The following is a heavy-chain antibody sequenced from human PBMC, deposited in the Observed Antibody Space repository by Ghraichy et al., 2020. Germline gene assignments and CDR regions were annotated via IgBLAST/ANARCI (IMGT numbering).Heavy chain of an antibody. J-gene: IGHJ5*02. CDR1: GDSISSHY. CDR2: MSHTGTT. CDR3: ARIGVRRDGDGIYFSDP. V-gene: IGHV4-59*11. D-gene: IGHD4-17*01. Sequence: SQTLSLTCTVSGDSISSHYWNWIRQPPGKGLEWVGFMSHTGTTHYNPSLRSRVTMSVDTSKTLFSLMLTSVTAEDTAVYYCARIGVRRDGDGIYFSDPWGQGSPVIVS.